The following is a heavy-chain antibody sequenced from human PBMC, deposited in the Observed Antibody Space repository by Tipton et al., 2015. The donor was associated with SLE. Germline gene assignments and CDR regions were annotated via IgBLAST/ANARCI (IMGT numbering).Heavy chain of an antibody. J-gene: IGHJ4*02. CDR2: IWYDGSNK. D-gene: IGHD6-19*01. V-gene: IGHV3-33*06. CDR3: AKETDEYSSGWYYFDY. Sequence: SLRLSCAASGFTFSSYGMHWVRQAPGKGLEWVAVIWYDGSNKYYADSVKGRFTISRDNSKNTLYLQMNSLRAEDTAVYYCAKETDEYSSGWYYFDYWGQGTLVTVSS. CDR1: GFTFSSYG.